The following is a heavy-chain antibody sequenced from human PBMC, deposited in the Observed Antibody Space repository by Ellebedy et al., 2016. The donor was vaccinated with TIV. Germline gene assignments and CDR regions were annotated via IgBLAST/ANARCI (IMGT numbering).Heavy chain of an antibody. D-gene: IGHD3-10*01. CDR2: IKQDGREK. J-gene: IGHJ5*02. Sequence: GESLKISXAASGFTFSSYWMSWVRQVPGKGLEWVANIKQDGREKYYVDSVEGRFTIARDNAKNSLYLQMNSLRDEDTAVYYCARVPGSFSLNWFDPWGQGTLVTVSS. CDR3: ARVPGSFSLNWFDP. V-gene: IGHV3-7*01. CDR1: GFTFSSYW.